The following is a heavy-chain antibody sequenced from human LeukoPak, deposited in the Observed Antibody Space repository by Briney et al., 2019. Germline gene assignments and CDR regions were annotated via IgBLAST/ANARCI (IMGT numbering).Heavy chain of an antibody. CDR2: ISSTSTFI. CDR1: GFTFSRYS. J-gene: IGHJ6*03. V-gene: IGHV3-21*01. CDR3: ARDYFDSSDYPQTYYYYYMDV. D-gene: IGHD3-22*01. Sequence: GGSLRLSCAASGFTFSRYSMNWVRHAPGTGLERVASISSTSTFIYSADSVKGRFTISRDTAKNSLFLQMNSLRAEDTAIYYCARDYFDSSDYPQTYYYYYMDVWGKGTTVTVSS.